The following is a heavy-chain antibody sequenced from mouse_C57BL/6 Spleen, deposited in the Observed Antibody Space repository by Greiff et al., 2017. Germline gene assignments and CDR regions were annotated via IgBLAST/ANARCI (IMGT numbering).Heavy chain of an antibody. CDR2: IDPETGGT. CDR3: TRKVLRYRGYFDY. V-gene: IGHV1-15*01. Sequence: VQLQQPGAELVKPGASVTLSCKASGYTFTDYEMHWVKQTPVHGLEWIGAIDPETGGTAYNQKFKGKAILTADKSSSTAYMELRSLTSEDSAVYYCTRKVLRYRGYFDYWGQGTTLTVSS. J-gene: IGHJ2*01. CDR1: GYTFTDYE. D-gene: IGHD1-1*01.